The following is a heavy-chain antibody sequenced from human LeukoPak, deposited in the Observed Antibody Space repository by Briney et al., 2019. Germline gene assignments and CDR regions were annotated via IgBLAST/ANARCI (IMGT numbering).Heavy chain of an antibody. Sequence: AGGSLRLSCAASGFTFSSYGMHWVRQAPGKGLEWVAVISYDGSNKYYADSVKGRFTISRDNSKNTLYLQMNSLRAEDTAVYYCAKDGAWLRFDDWGQGILVTVSS. CDR3: AKDGAWLRFDD. V-gene: IGHV3-30*18. J-gene: IGHJ4*02. CDR1: GFTFSSYG. D-gene: IGHD5-12*01. CDR2: ISYDGSNK.